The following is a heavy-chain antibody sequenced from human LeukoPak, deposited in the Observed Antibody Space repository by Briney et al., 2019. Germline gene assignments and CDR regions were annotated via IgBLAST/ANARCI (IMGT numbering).Heavy chain of an antibody. CDR3: SRESGPFCPFGY. J-gene: IGHJ4*02. V-gene: IGHV4/OR15-8*02. D-gene: IGHD1-26*01. Sequence: SETLSLTCGVSGGSISGTNWWSGFRQPPGQGLEWIGEISLAGQTNYNPSLNGRVTMSLDKSSNQLSLHLTSVTAADTATYFCSRESGPFCPFGYWGQGTLVIVSS. CDR2: ISLAGQT. CDR1: GGSISGTNW.